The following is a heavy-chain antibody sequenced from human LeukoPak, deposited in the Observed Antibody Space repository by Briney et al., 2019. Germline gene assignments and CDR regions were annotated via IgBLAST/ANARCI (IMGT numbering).Heavy chain of an antibody. D-gene: IGHD3-10*01. J-gene: IGHJ4*02. CDR3: ARGRGSLTY. Sequence: SSETLSLTCTVSGDSITSYFWSWIRQPPGKGLEWIGYFYDTRSPKYNPSLERRVTISVDMSRNQFSLNLTSVTAADTAVYYCARGRGSLTYWGQGTLATVSS. CDR1: GDSITSYF. CDR2: FYDTRSP. V-gene: IGHV4-59*01.